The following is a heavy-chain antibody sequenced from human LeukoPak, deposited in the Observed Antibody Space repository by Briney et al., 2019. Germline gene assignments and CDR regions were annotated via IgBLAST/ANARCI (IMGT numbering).Heavy chain of an antibody. J-gene: IGHJ4*02. CDR3: ARLAVAGTPDDY. CDR1: GGSVSSYY. V-gene: IGHV4-59*02. Sequence: TPAETLSLTCTVSGGSVSSYYWSWIRQPPGKGLEWIGYIYYGGSTNYNPSLKGRFTISVDTSKTKLHLKLSSVSAADTAVYYCARLAVAGTPDDYWGQGTLVTVSS. CDR2: IYYGGST. D-gene: IGHD6-19*01.